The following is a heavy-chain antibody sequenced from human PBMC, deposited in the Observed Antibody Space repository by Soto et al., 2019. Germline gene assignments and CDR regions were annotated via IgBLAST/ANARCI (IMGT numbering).Heavy chain of an antibody. CDR1: DESFNGYY. CDR2: IFHGGST. CDR3: ARPHYDSNTFYSFFDY. D-gene: IGHD3-22*01. V-gene: IGHV4-34*12. Sequence: SETLSLTCAVYDESFNGYYWRWIRQPPGKGLEWIGEIFHGGSTDYSPSIKSRVTISVDTSKNQFSLELSSVTAADTAVYYCARPHYDSNTFYSFFDYWGQGTLVTVSS. J-gene: IGHJ4*02.